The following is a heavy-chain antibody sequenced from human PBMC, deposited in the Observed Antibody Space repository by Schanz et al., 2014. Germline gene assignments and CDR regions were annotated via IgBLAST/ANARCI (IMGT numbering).Heavy chain of an antibody. CDR3: AGATYSSSWYGGSEYFQH. V-gene: IGHV1-18*04. D-gene: IGHD6-13*01. Sequence: QVQLVQSGAEVKKPGASVKVSCKASGYTFTSYVISWVRQAPGQGPEWMGWISDYNADTKYAQKVQGRVTKTTDTSTSTAYRELRSLRADDTAVYYCAGATYSSSWYGGSEYFQHWGQGTLVTVSS. CDR1: GYTFTSYV. J-gene: IGHJ1*01. CDR2: ISDYNADT.